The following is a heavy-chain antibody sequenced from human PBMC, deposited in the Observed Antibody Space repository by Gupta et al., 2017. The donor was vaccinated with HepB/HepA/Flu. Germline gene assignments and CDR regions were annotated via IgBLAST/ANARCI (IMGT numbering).Heavy chain of an antibody. CDR3: ATDLRSEPAPVDY. Sequence: EVQLVDSGGGWGKQAGSLGPYGGAATFTFTNAWMRRARQAPGKGLELVGRIKSNTAAGTAEYAAPVKSRFSISRDDSKNTLYLQMTRLTIDDAAVYYCATDLRSEPAPVDYWVQGTLVTVPS. V-gene: IGHV3-15*01. D-gene: IGHD1-14*01. CDR2: IKSNTAAGTA. J-gene: IGHJ4*02. CDR1: TFTFTNAW.